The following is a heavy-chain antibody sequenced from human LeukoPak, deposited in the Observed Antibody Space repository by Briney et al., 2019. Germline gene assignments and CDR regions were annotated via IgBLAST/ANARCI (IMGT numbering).Heavy chain of an antibody. CDR1: GGSISSSSYY. CDR3: ARGTYYYGSGSYGSVDY. Sequence: SETLSLTCTVSGGSISSSSYYWGWIRQPPGKGLEWIGSIYYSGSTYYNPSLKSRVTISVDTSKNQFSLKLSSVTAADTAVYYCARGTYYYGSGSYGSVDYWGQGTLVTVSS. D-gene: IGHD3-10*01. V-gene: IGHV4-39*07. J-gene: IGHJ4*02. CDR2: IYYSGST.